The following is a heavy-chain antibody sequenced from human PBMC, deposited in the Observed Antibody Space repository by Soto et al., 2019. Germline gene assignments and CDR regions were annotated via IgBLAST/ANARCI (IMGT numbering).Heavy chain of an antibody. Sequence: QVRVAESGGGVVQPGRSLRLACVACGFEFNTYGLHWVRQAPGKGLEWVAGISFDGGSQYYADSVKGRFTISRDKSNNTLCPHMNSLGAEDTATYYCAKDSSVTAAGSGGWFDPWGQGTLVIVS. CDR3: AKDSSVTAAGSGGWFDP. CDR1: GFEFNTYG. D-gene: IGHD2-2*01. CDR2: ISFDGGSQ. V-gene: IGHV3-30*18. J-gene: IGHJ5*02.